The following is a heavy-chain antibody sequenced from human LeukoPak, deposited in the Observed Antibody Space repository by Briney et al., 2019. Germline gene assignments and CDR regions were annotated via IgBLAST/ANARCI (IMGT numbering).Heavy chain of an antibody. V-gene: IGHV4-59*01. J-gene: IGHJ4*02. D-gene: IGHD6-19*01. Sequence: PSETLSLTCTVSGGSISSYYWSWIRQPPGKGLEWIGYIYYSGSTNYNPSLKSRVTISVDTSKNQFSLKLSSVTAADTAVYYCARVEEQWLVRDWGQGTLVTVSS. CDR3: ARVEEQWLVRD. CDR2: IYYSGST. CDR1: GGSISSYY.